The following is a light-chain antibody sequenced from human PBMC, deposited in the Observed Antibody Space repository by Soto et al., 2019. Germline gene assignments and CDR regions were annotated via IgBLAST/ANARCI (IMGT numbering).Light chain of an antibody. CDR1: QSVRSSY. V-gene: IGKV3D-7*01. J-gene: IGKJ1*01. Sequence: EIVLTQSPGTLSLSPGERATLSCRASQSVRSSYFAWYQQKPGQAPRLLIFGASTRAPGIPDRFSGSGSGTEFTLTISSVQSEDFAVYYCQQDYNLPWTFGQGTKVDIK. CDR2: GAS. CDR3: QQDYNLPWT.